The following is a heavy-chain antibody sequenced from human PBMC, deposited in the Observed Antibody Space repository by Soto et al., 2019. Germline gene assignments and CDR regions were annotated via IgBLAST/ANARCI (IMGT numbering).Heavy chain of an antibody. CDR2: IYYSGST. CDR1: GGSISSYY. CDR3: ARGYSYGAAFDY. J-gene: IGHJ4*02. V-gene: IGHV4-59*01. D-gene: IGHD5-18*01. Sequence: SETLSLTCTVSGGSISSYYWSWIRQPPGKGLEWIGYIYYSGSTNYNPSLKSRVTISVDTSKNQFSLKLSSVTAADTAVYYCARGYSYGAAFDYWGQGTLVTVSS.